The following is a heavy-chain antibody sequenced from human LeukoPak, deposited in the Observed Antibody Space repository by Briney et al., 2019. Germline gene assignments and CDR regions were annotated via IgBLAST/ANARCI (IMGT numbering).Heavy chain of an antibody. CDR3: ARATYGYLFDY. CDR1: DFTFSSYE. D-gene: IGHD5-18*01. V-gene: IGHV3-48*03. CDR2: IGSSDSST. Sequence: GGSLRLSCAASDFTFSSYEMNWVRQAPGKGLEWVSYIGSSDSSTYYADSVKGRFTISRDNAQNSLYLQMNSLRGEDTAVYYRARATYGYLFDYWGQGTLVTVSS. J-gene: IGHJ4*02.